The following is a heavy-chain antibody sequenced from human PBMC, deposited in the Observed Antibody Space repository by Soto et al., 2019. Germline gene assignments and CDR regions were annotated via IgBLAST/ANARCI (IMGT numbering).Heavy chain of an antibody. D-gene: IGHD3-9*01. CDR1: GFTFSSYA. Sequence: GGSLRLSCAASGFTFSSYAMSWVRQAPGKGLEWVSAISGSGGSTYYADSVKGRFTISRDNSKNTLYLQMNSLRAEDTAVYYCAKDLRFDWLLLPFDYWGQGTLVTVSS. CDR3: AKDLRFDWLLLPFDY. CDR2: ISGSGGST. V-gene: IGHV3-23*01. J-gene: IGHJ4*02.